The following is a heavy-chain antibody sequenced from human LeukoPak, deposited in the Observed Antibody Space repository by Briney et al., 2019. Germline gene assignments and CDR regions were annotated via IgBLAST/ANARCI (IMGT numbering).Heavy chain of an antibody. CDR1: GYTFTGYY. D-gene: IGHD3-3*01. Sequence: GASVKVSCKASGYTFTGYYMHWVRQAPGQGLEWMGWIKPTSGDTNYAQKFQGRVTMTRDTSISTAYMELSRLTSDDTAVYYCARAPGQLRPPGPIYYFDYWGQGTLVTVSS. CDR2: IKPTSGDT. CDR3: ARAPGQLRPPGPIYYFDY. V-gene: IGHV1-2*02. J-gene: IGHJ4*02.